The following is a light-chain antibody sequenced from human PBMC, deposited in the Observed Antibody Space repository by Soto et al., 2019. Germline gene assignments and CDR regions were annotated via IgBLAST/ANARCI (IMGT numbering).Light chain of an antibody. CDR1: QSINNL. Sequence: DIQMTQSPSTLPASVGDRVTITCRASQSINNLLAWYQQKPGKAPKLLIFDASILETGVPSRFSGSGSGAEFTLTISSLQPDDFATYYCQQYNTSPPWTFGQGTKVDNK. CDR3: QQYNTSPPWT. J-gene: IGKJ1*01. V-gene: IGKV1-5*01. CDR2: DAS.